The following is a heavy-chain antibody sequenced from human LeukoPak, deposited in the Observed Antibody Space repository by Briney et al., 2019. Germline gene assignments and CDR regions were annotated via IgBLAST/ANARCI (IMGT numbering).Heavy chain of an antibody. CDR2: ISSRSIYI. J-gene: IGHJ5*02. V-gene: IGHV3-21*01. D-gene: IGHD1-26*01. Sequence: GGSLRLSCAASGFTFSSYSMNWVRQAPGEGLEWVSSISSRSIYIHYADSVKGRFTISRDNVKNSLYLQMNSLRAEDTAVYYCARDSRHHRFLYWDWFDPWGQGTLVTVSS. CDR1: GFTFSSYS. CDR3: ARDSRHHRFLYWDWFDP.